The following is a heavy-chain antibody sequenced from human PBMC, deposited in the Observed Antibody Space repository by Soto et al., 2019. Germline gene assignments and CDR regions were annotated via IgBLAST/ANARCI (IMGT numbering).Heavy chain of an antibody. CDR3: ARGGSSAWQVDFDF. D-gene: IGHD6-19*01. J-gene: IGHJ3*01. CDR1: GGSLSGYF. V-gene: IGHV4-34*01. CDR2: VNHNGRN. Sequence: SETLSLTCDVYGGSLSGYFWNWIRQSPGKGLEWIGKVNHNGRNNYNPSLKSRVTISLDMSKKQISLKLTSVTAADTAVYYCARGGSSAWQVDFDFWGQGTMVTVSS.